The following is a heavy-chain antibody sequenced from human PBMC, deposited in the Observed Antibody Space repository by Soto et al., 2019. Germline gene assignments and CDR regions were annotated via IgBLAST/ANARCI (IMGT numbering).Heavy chain of an antibody. Sequence: PGGSLRLSCVASGFTFSSYSMNWVRQAPGKGLEWVSSISSSSSYIYYADSVKGRFTISRDNAKNSLYLQMNSLRAEDTAVYYCARVGRIAAAGPAFDYWGQGTLVTVPQ. CDR2: ISSSSSYI. CDR3: ARVGRIAAAGPAFDY. V-gene: IGHV3-21*01. J-gene: IGHJ4*02. CDR1: GFTFSSYS. D-gene: IGHD6-13*01.